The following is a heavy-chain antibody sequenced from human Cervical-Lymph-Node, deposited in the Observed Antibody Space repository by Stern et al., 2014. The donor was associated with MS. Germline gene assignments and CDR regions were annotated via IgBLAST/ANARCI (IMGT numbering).Heavy chain of an antibody. CDR2: IFSDDEK. V-gene: IGHV2-26*01. J-gene: IGHJ4*02. Sequence: QVTLRESGPVLVKPTETLTLTCTVSGFSLSHVRMGVSWIRQPPGKPLEXLAHIFSDDEKSYNTSLKSRITVSKDTSKSQVALTMTNMDPGDTATYFCARILYGEYYFDCWGQGILVTVSS. D-gene: IGHD4-17*01. CDR1: GFSLSHVRMG. CDR3: ARILYGEYYFDC.